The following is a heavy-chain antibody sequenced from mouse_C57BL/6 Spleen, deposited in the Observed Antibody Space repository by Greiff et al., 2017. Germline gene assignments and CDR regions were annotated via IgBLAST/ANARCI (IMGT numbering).Heavy chain of an antibody. V-gene: IGHV5-16*01. CDR1: GFTFSDYY. Sequence: EVQLVESEGGLVQPGSSMKLSCTASGFTFSDYYMAWVRQVPEKGLEWVANINYDGSSTYYLDSLKSRFIISRDNAKNILYLQMSSLKSEDTATYYGARAITTVVAPHWYFDVWGTGTTVTVSS. CDR3: ARAITTVVAPHWYFDV. D-gene: IGHD1-1*01. CDR2: INYDGSST. J-gene: IGHJ1*03.